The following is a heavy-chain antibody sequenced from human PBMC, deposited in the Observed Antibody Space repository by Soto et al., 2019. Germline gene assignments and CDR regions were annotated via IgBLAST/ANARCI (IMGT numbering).Heavy chain of an antibody. D-gene: IGHD1-7*01. CDR3: ARDLRTTSRLFDS. CDR1: GFTFSSSS. Sequence: GGSLRLSCAASGFTFSSSSMDWVRQAPGQGLEWVSYISSSGDNMYYADSVKGRFTISRDNAENSLFLQMNSLRDEDTAVYYCARDLRTTSRLFDSWGQGTLVTVSS. CDR2: ISSSGDNM. V-gene: IGHV3-48*02. J-gene: IGHJ4*02.